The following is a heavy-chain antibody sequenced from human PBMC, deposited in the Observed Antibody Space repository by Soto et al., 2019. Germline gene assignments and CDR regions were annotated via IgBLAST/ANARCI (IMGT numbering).Heavy chain of an antibody. Sequence: GGSLRLSCAASGFTFSSYGMHWVRQAPGKGLEWVAVISYDGSNKYYVDSVKGRFTISRDNSKNTLYLQMNSLRAEDTAVYYCAKEGTPLGRWLHTIPQYSFDYWGQGTLVTVSS. CDR1: GFTFSSYG. CDR2: ISYDGSNK. V-gene: IGHV3-30*18. D-gene: IGHD3-16*01. CDR3: AKEGTPLGRWLHTIPQYSFDY. J-gene: IGHJ4*02.